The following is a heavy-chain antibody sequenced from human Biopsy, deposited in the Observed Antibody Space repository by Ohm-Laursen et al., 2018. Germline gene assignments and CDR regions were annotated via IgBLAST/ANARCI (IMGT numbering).Heavy chain of an antibody. CDR3: ARMFARPGACSGGTCYPGDDY. J-gene: IGHJ4*02. V-gene: IGHV3-72*01. CDR2: SRNKAYSYTS. Sequence: SLRLSCAASGFTFSDHYMEWVRQAPGKGLEWVGRSRNKAYSYTSVYAASVKGRFTISRDESETSMFLQMSGLKTEDTAVYYCARMFARPGACSGGTCYPGDDYWGQGTQVTVSS. D-gene: IGHD2-15*01. CDR1: GFTFSDHY.